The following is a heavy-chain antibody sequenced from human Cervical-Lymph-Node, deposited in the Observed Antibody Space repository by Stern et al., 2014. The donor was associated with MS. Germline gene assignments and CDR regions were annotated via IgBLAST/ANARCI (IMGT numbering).Heavy chain of an antibody. V-gene: IGHV1-18*01. CDR2: VSTYHGGT. J-gene: IGHJ4*02. CDR1: GYTFTSYG. CDR3: ARDRWGSHDIGGTYYRF. Sequence: QVKLVQSGAEVKKPGASVKVSCETSGYTFTSYGISWVRQFPGQGLEWMGWVSTYHGGTHFSHKFQGRVTLTKESSTHSAYMELRSLRADDTAVCSCARDRWGSHDIGGTYYRFWGQGTPITVSS. D-gene: IGHD3-22*01.